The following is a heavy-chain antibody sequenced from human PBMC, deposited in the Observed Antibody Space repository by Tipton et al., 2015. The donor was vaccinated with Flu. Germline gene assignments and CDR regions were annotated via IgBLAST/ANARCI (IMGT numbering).Heavy chain of an antibody. J-gene: IGHJ3*02. V-gene: IGHV3-48*03. CDR2: ISSSANTI. Sequence: GSLRLSCAASGFIFSSYEMHWVRQAPGKGLEWISYISSSANTIYYADSVKGRFTISRDNAKNSLYLRMNSLRAEDTAVYYCARSARDYYDTSGYPDAFDIWGLGTMVTVSS. CDR3: ARSARDYYDTSGYPDAFDI. D-gene: IGHD3-22*01. CDR1: GFIFSSYE.